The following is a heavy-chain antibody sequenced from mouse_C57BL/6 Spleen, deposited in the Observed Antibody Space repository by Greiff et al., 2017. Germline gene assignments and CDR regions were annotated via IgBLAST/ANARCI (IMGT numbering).Heavy chain of an antibody. Sequence: EVNVVESGGGLVQPGGSLSLSCAASGFTFTDYYMSWVRQPPGQALEWLGFIRNKANGYTTEYSASVKGRFTISRDNSQSILYLQMKALRAEDSATYYCARSHYYGSSRYWYFDVWGTGTTVTVSS. CDR1: GFTFTDYY. CDR2: IRNKANGYTT. CDR3: ARSHYYGSSRYWYFDV. J-gene: IGHJ1*03. V-gene: IGHV7-3*01. D-gene: IGHD1-1*01.